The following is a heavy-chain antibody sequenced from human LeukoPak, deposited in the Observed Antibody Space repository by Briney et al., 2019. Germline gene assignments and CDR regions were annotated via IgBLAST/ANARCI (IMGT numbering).Heavy chain of an antibody. Sequence: ASVKVSCKASGYTFTGYYMHWLRQAPGQGLEWMGWINPNSGGTNYAQKFQGRVTMTRDTSISTAYMELSRLRSDDTAVYYYAPVLYGSGSLDYWGQGTLVTVSS. CDR3: APVLYGSGSLDY. CDR2: INPNSGGT. J-gene: IGHJ4*02. V-gene: IGHV1-2*02. D-gene: IGHD3-10*01. CDR1: GYTFTGYY.